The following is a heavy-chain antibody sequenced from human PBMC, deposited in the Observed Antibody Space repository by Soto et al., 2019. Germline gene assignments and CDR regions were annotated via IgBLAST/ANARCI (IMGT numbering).Heavy chain of an antibody. CDR3: ASSVWGRAAAYLDDEENWFDP. D-gene: IGHD3-16*01. CDR2: IYYSGST. Sequence: TLSLTCTVSGGSISSGGYYWSWIRQHPGKGLEWIGYIYYSGSTYYNPSLKSRVTISVDTSKNQFSLKLSSVTAADTAVYYCASSVWGRAAAYLDDEENWFDPWGQGTLVTVSS. J-gene: IGHJ5*02. V-gene: IGHV4-31*03. CDR1: GGSISSGGYY.